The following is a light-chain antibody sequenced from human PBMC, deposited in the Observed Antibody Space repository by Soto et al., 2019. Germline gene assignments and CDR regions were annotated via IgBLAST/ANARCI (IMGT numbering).Light chain of an antibody. J-gene: IGKJ4*01. Sequence: DIVMTQSPDSLAVSLGERATINCKSSQSVLYSSSNKNYLAWYQQKPRQPPKLLIYWASTRDSGVPERFSGSGSGTDFTLTISGLQAEDVAVYYCQQHYSTPVSFGGGTKVEIK. CDR3: QQHYSTPVS. CDR2: WAS. V-gene: IGKV4-1*01. CDR1: QSVLYSSSNKNY.